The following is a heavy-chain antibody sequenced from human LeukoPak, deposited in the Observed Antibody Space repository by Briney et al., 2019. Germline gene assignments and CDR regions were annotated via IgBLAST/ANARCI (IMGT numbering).Heavy chain of an antibody. CDR3: ARAIVVGAMKGPIDY. CDR2: INHSGST. Sequence: SETLSLTCAVYGGSFSGYYWSWIRQPPGKGLEWIGEINHSGSTNYNPSLKSRVTISVDTSKNQFSLKLSSVTAADTAVYYCARAIVVGAMKGPIDYWGQGTLVTVSS. V-gene: IGHV4-34*01. CDR1: GGSFSGYY. D-gene: IGHD1-26*01. J-gene: IGHJ4*02.